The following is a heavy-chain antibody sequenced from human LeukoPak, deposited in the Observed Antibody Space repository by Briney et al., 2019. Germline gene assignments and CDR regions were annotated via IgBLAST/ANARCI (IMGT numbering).Heavy chain of an antibody. V-gene: IGHV3-48*01. Sequence: GGSLRLSCAASGFTFSNYRMNWVRQAPGKGLELVSHISSVSSSIYYADSAKGRFTMSRDNAKNSLYLQMNSLRAEDTAVYHCARYSSGWSIDYWGQGSLVTVSS. D-gene: IGHD6-19*01. CDR2: ISSVSSSI. J-gene: IGHJ4*02. CDR3: ARYSSGWSIDY. CDR1: GFTFSNYR.